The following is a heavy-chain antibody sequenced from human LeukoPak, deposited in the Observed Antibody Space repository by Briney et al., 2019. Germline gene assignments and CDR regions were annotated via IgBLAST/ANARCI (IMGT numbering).Heavy chain of an antibody. CDR2: ISSSGSTI. D-gene: IGHD2-21*01. CDR3: ASPPVVIAMDRRGDI. J-gene: IGHJ3*02. Sequence: SISSYYWGWIRQAPGKGLEWVSYISSSGSTIYYVDSVKGRFTISRDNARNSLYLQMNSLRAEDTAVYYCASPPVVIAMDRRGDIWGQGTMVTVSS. CDR1: SISSYY. V-gene: IGHV3-11*04.